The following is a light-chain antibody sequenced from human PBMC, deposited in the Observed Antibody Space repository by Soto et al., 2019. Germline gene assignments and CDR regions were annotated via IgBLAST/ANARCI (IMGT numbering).Light chain of an antibody. CDR2: DAS. CDR3: QQYGTSEII. Sequence: EVVLTQSPATLSLSPGDIAALSVRASQSVSHSLAWYQQKPGQAPSLLIHDASSRAPGIPARFSGSGSGTDFTLTISRLEPEDFAVFFCQQYGTSEIIFGQGTRLENK. CDR1: QSVSHS. V-gene: IGKV3-11*01. J-gene: IGKJ5*01.